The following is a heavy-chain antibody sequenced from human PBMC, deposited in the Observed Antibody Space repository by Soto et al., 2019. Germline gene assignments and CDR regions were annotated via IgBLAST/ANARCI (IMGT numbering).Heavy chain of an antibody. J-gene: IGHJ5*02. Sequence: SETLSLTCTVSGGSISSSSYYGDWIRQPPGKGLEWIGSIYYSGNIYYNPSLESRVTISADTSKNQFSLKLTSVTAADTAVYYCARRAALGQNWFDPWGQGTLVTVSS. CDR3: ARRAALGQNWFDP. CDR2: IYYSGNI. CDR1: GGSISSSSYY. D-gene: IGHD6-13*01. V-gene: IGHV4-39*01.